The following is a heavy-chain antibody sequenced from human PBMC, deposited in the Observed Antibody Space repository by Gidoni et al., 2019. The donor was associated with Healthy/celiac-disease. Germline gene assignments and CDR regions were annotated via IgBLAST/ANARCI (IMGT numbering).Heavy chain of an antibody. V-gene: IGHV4-34*01. CDR3: ARGVHDSSGYYPSCMDV. CDR1: GGSFSGYY. CDR2: INHSGST. J-gene: IGHJ6*02. D-gene: IGHD3-22*01. Sequence: QVQLQQWGAGLLKPSETLSLTCAVYGGSFSGYYWSWIRQPPGKGLEWIGEINHSGSTNYNPSLKSRVTISVDTSKNQFSLKLSSVTAADTAVYYCARGVHDSSGYYPSCMDVWGQGTTVTVSS.